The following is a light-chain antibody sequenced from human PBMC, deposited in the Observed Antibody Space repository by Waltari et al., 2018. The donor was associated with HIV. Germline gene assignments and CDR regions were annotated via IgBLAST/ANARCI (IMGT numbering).Light chain of an antibody. J-gene: IGLJ1*01. Sequence: SSELTQDPAVSVALGQTVRITCQGDSLRSYYASWYQQKPGQAPQLVVYGNDKRPSGIPDRFSCSSSGNTASLTSTGAQAEDEADYYCNSRDSSGHHLVFATGTTVTVL. V-gene: IGLV3-19*01. CDR3: NSRDSSGHHLV. CDR1: SLRSYY. CDR2: GND.